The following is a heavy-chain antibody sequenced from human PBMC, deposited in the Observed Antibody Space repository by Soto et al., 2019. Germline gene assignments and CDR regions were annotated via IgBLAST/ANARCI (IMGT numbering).Heavy chain of an antibody. CDR2: ISGSGGST. J-gene: IGHJ4*02. V-gene: IGHV3-23*01. Sequence: EVQLLESGGGLVQPGGSLRLSCAASGFTFSSYAMSWVRQAPGKGLEWVSAISGSGGSTYYADSVKGRFTISRDNSKNTLYLQRNSLRAEDTAVYYCAKVHSGESSSYKTDYGGQGPLVTVSS. CDR3: AKVHSGESSSYKTDY. D-gene: IGHD6-13*01. CDR1: GFTFSSYA.